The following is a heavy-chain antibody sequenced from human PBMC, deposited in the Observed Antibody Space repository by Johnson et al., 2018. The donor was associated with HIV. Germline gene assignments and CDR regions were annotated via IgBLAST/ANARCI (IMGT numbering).Heavy chain of an antibody. Sequence: EQLVVSGGGVVRPGGSLRLSCAASGFTFDDYAMSWVRQTPGKGLEWVSGINWNGGSTGYADSVKGRFTISRDNAKNSLYLQMNSLRAEDTAVYYCARGKYSGSFTSPDAFDIWGQGTMVTVSS. V-gene: IGHV3-20*04. CDR3: ARGKYSGSFTSPDAFDI. CDR1: GFTFDDYA. CDR2: INWNGGST. D-gene: IGHD1-26*01. J-gene: IGHJ3*02.